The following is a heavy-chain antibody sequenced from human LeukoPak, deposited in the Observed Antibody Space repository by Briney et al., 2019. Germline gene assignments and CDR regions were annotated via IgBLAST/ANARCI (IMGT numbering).Heavy chain of an antibody. CDR2: ISGSGGST. V-gene: IGHV3-23*01. D-gene: IGHD6-13*01. J-gene: IGHJ4*02. CDR3: AKVSSSCPLLGY. Sequence: GRSLRPSYAAAAPSVSSYSIGSVSLAAGDWLGWQSAISGSGGSTYYADSVKGRFTISRDNSKNTLYLQMNSLRAEDTAVYYCAKVSSSCPLLGYWGQGTLVTVSS. CDR1: APSVSSYS.